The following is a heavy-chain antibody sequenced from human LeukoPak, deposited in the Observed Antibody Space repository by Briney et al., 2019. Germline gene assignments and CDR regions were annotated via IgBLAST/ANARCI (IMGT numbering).Heavy chain of an antibody. CDR3: AKYGQAGYCSGGSCSPDY. CDR2: ISGSGGST. V-gene: IGHV3-23*01. Sequence: GGSLRLSCAASGFTFSSYAMSWVRQAPGKGLEWVSAISGSGGSTYYADSVKGRFTISRDNSKNTLYLQMNSLRAEDTAVYYCAKYGQAGYCSGGSCSPDYWGQGTLVTVSS. J-gene: IGHJ4*02. D-gene: IGHD2-15*01. CDR1: GFTFSSYA.